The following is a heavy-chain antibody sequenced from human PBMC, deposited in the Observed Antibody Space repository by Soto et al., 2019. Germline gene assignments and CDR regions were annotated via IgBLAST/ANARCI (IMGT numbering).Heavy chain of an antibody. CDR3: ARQDMVSYYFDS. D-gene: IGHD2-8*01. CDR2: IWYDGSYK. V-gene: IGHV3-33*01. CDR1: GFTFSNHG. J-gene: IGHJ4*02. Sequence: ESGGGVVQPGRSLRLSCAASGFTFSNHGMHWVRQAPGKGLEWVAVIWYDGSYKYYADSVKGRFTISRDNSKNTLYLQMNSLRAEDTALYYCARQDMVSYYFDSWGQGTLVTVSS.